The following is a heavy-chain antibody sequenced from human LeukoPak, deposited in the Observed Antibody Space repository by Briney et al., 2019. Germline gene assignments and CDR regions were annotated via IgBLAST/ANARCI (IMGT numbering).Heavy chain of an antibody. CDR3: ARDPGEQWLVPRFDP. J-gene: IGHJ5*02. Sequence: GGSLRLSCAASGFTFSSYSMNWVRQAPGKGLEWVSSISSSSSYIYYADSVKGRFTISRDNAKNSLYLQMNSLRAEDTAVYYCARDPGEQWLVPRFDPWGQGTLVTVSP. D-gene: IGHD6-19*01. CDR2: ISSSSSYI. CDR1: GFTFSSYS. V-gene: IGHV3-21*01.